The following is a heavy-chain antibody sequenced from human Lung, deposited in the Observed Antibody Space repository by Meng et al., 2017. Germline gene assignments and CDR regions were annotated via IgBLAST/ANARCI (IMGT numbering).Heavy chain of an antibody. CDR1: GGSIIDYY. Sequence: QVQLQSGCAGLLKPSETLSLTCVVSGGSIIDYYWSWIRQPPGKGLEWIGEINHSGSTNYNPSLESRATISVDTSQNNLSLKLSSVTAADSAVYYCARGPTTMAHDFDYWGQGTLVTVSS. CDR2: INHSGST. V-gene: IGHV4-34*01. D-gene: IGHD4-11*01. CDR3: ARGPTTMAHDFDY. J-gene: IGHJ4*02.